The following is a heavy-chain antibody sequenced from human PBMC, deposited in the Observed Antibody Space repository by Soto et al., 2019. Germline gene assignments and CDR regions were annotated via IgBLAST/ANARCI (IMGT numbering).Heavy chain of an antibody. D-gene: IGHD6-25*01. CDR3: ASLNQADFNKNRDWFDP. Sequence: SETLSLTCTVSGGSINSGTSYWAWLRQPPGKGLEWIGLMSYGGTVFYSESLESRRTMSVDTSKNQFSLKLSSVTAADTAVYYCASLNQADFNKNRDWFDPWGQGTLVTVSS. J-gene: IGHJ5*02. V-gene: IGHV4-39*01. CDR1: GGSINSGTSY. CDR2: MSYGGTV.